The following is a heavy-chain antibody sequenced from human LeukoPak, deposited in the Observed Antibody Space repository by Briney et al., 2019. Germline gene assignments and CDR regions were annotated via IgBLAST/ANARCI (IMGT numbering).Heavy chain of an antibody. CDR3: ARGSTYYDSSGQVPFDY. J-gene: IGHJ4*02. V-gene: IGHV3-23*01. CDR1: GFTFSSYT. CDR2: ITTGGPNT. Sequence: GGSLRLSCTASGFTFSSYTMSWVRQAPGKGLKWVSTITTGGPNTYYADSVKGRFTVSRDDSKNTLYLQMNSLRAEDTAVYYCARGSTYYDSSGQVPFDYWGQGTLVTVSS. D-gene: IGHD3-22*01.